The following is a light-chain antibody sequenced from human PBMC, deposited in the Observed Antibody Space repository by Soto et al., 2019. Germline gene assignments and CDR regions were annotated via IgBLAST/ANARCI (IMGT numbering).Light chain of an antibody. CDR1: QNINNY. CDR2: SAS. V-gene: IGKV1-39*01. CDR3: EQTYRTPVT. Sequence: DIQLTQSPSALSPSVRDRVSVTCLTSQNINNYLNWYQQRPGKAPKLLIYSASTVQSGVPLRFSGSVSGTNFSLTINSLQPEDFATYYCEQTYRTPVTVGQGTRLEI. J-gene: IGKJ5*01.